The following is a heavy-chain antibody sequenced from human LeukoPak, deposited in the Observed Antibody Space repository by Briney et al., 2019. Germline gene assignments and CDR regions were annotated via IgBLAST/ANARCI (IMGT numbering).Heavy chain of an antibody. Sequence: SETLSLTCTVSGGSIKTYYWSWIRQPAGKGLEWIGRIFSSGGTNYNPSLKSRVTMSVDTSKNQFSLKVTSVTAADTAVYYCARDRVDRYFDFWGQGALVTVSS. CDR3: ARDRVDRYFDF. J-gene: IGHJ4*02. D-gene: IGHD2-15*01. V-gene: IGHV4-4*07. CDR2: IFSSGGT. CDR1: GGSIKTYY.